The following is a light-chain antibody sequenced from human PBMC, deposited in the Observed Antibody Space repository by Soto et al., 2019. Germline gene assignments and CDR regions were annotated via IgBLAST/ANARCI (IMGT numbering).Light chain of an antibody. J-gene: IGLJ1*01. CDR3: AAWDDSLNGFYV. CDR1: SSNIGSNT. Sequence: QSLLTQPPSASGTPGQRVTISCSGGSSNIGSNTVNWYQQLPGTAPKLLIYSNNQRPSGVPDRFSGSKSGTSASLAISGLQSEDEADYYCAAWDDSLNGFYVFGTGTKVTVL. V-gene: IGLV1-44*01. CDR2: SNN.